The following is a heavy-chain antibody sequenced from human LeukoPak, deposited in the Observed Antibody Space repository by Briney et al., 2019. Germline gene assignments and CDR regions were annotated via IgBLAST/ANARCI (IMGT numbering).Heavy chain of an antibody. CDR1: RFPFSSCW. J-gene: IGHJ2*01. V-gene: IGHV3-7*03. CDR3: ARKRYDNSGYPYWCFDL. D-gene: IGHD3-22*01. Sequence: GGPLRLSCAASRFPFSSCWMSWVRQAPGKGLEWVANIKQDGSEKYYVGCVKGRFTISRDNARNSLYLQMNSLRAEDTAVYYCARKRYDNSGYPYWCFDLWGRGTLVTVSS. CDR2: IKQDGSEK.